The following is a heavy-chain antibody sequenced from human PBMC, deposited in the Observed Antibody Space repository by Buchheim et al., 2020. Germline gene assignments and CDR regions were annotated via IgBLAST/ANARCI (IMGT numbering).Heavy chain of an antibody. CDR3: VSPGIRDGYDFDY. Sequence: EVQLLESGGGLVQPGGSLRLSCAASGFSFSSCWMHWVRQTPGKGLLWVSRTNTDGTYTSYADSVKGRFTISRDNARNMVYLEMNSLRAEDTAVYYCVSPGIRDGYDFDYWSQGT. CDR1: GFSFSSCW. D-gene: IGHD5-24*01. V-gene: IGHV3-74*02. J-gene: IGHJ4*02. CDR2: TNTDGTYT.